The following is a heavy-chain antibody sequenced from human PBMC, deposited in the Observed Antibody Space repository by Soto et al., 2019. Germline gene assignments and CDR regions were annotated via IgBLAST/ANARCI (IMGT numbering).Heavy chain of an antibody. J-gene: IGHJ5*02. Sequence: QVQLQESGPGLVKPSETLSLTCTVSGGSISNYHWSWIRQPPGKGLEWIGSIYYSGSTNLNPSLKSRVSISGDTSKKQFSLKLYSLTAADTAVYYCARGFGLVSGWFDPWGQGTLVTVSS. V-gene: IGHV4-59*01. D-gene: IGHD3-3*01. CDR1: GGSISNYH. CDR2: IYYSGST. CDR3: ARGFGLVSGWFDP.